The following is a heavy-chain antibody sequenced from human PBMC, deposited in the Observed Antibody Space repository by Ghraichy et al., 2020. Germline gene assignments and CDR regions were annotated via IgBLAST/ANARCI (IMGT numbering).Heavy chain of an antibody. J-gene: IGHJ6*02. V-gene: IGHV3-23*01. CDR2: ISGSGGAT. Sequence: LSLTCEASGFTFTTYAMSWVRQAPGKGLEWVSTISGSGGATFYADSVKGRCTISRDNSKNMVYLQMNSLRPEDTAVYYCAKERDTSGYYSFRGDYYGMDVWGQGTTVTVS. D-gene: IGHD3-22*01. CDR3: AKERDTSGYYSFRGDYYGMDV. CDR1: GFTFTTYA.